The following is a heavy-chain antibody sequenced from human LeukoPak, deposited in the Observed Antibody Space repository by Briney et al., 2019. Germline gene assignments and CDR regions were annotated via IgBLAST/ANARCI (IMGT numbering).Heavy chain of an antibody. D-gene: IGHD5-18*01. V-gene: IGHV3-11*01. CDR3: AKGVQLWSDYYYYGMDV. J-gene: IGHJ6*02. CDR1: GFTFSDYY. Sequence: GGSLRLSCAASGFTFSDYYMSWIRQAPGKGLEWVSYISSSGSTIYYADSVKGRFTISRDNAKNSLYLQMNSLRAEDTALYYCAKGVQLWSDYYYYGMDVWGQGTTVTVSS. CDR2: ISSSGSTI.